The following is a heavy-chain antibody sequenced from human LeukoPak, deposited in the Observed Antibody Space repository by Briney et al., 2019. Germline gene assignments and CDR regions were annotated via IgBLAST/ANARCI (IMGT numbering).Heavy chain of an antibody. J-gene: IGHJ6*03. CDR1: DDSISGYY. CDR3: ARAGDYYYYMDV. Sequence: PSETLSLTCTVSDDSISGYYWSWIRQPPGKGLEWIGYIFYSGSTNYNPSLRGRVTISVDTSKNQFSLKLSSVTAADTAVYYCARAGDYYYYMDVWGKGTTVTVSS. V-gene: IGHV4-59*01. CDR2: IFYSGST. D-gene: IGHD3-10*01.